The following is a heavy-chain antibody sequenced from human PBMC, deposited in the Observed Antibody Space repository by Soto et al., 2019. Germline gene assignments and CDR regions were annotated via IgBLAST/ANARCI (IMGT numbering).Heavy chain of an antibody. CDR2: VYYSGIT. CDR3: ARHAEYYYGSGTLPAYYMDV. CDR1: GGSISSSSYY. D-gene: IGHD3-10*01. Sequence: QLQLQESGPGLVKPSETLSLTCTVSGGSISSSSYYWGWIRQPPGKGLECIGSVYYSGITYYNPSLKSRVTISVDTPKNHFSLKLSSVTAADTAVYYCARHAEYYYGSGTLPAYYMDVWGKGTTVTVSS. J-gene: IGHJ6*03. V-gene: IGHV4-39*01.